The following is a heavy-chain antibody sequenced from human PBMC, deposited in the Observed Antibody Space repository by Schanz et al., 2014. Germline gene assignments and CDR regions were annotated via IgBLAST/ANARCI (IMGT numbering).Heavy chain of an antibody. J-gene: IGHJ4*02. CDR3: VRDELLWFGEVLSLDY. Sequence: EMQLLESGGGLAQPGGSLRLSCAASGFTLSNYAMSWVRQAPGKGLEWVSALSEGGGGTHYADSVKGRFTISRDNSKNTLYLQMNSLRAEDTALYYCVRDELLWFGEVLSLDYWGQGALVTVSS. CDR1: GFTLSNYA. V-gene: IGHV3-23*01. CDR2: LSEGGGGT. D-gene: IGHD3-10*01.